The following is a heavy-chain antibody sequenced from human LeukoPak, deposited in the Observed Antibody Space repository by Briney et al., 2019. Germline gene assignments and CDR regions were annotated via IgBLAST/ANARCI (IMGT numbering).Heavy chain of an antibody. D-gene: IGHD3-22*01. V-gene: IGHV4-59*01. Sequence: SETLSLTCSVSGGSISSYYWSWIRQPPPNGLEWMGYIYYSGSTNYNPSLKSRVTISVDTSKNQFSLKLSSVTAADTAVYYCASSPYDSSGYGLFDYWGQGTLVTVSS. CDR2: IYYSGST. J-gene: IGHJ4*02. CDR3: ASSPYDSSGYGLFDY. CDR1: GGSISSYY.